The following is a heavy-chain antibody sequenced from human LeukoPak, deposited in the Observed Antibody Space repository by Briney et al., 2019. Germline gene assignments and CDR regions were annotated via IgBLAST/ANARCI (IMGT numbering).Heavy chain of an antibody. CDR1: GFTFSNYW. V-gene: IGHV3-74*01. J-gene: IGHJ4*02. Sequence: GGSLRLSCAASGFTFSNYWMHWVRQAPGKGLVWVSRINTYGSTTAYADSVKGRFTISRDNAKNTVYLQMNSLRAEDTAVYYCARDPGITIFGVAEYYFDYWGQGTLVTVSS. CDR2: INTYGSTT. CDR3: ARDPGITIFGVAEYYFDY. D-gene: IGHD3-3*01.